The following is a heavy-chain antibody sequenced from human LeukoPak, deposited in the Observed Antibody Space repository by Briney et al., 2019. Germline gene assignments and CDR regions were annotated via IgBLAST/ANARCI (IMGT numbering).Heavy chain of an antibody. CDR3: ARVNWNYDDYYYYMDV. V-gene: IGHV4-61*02. J-gene: IGHJ6*03. Sequence: SETLSLTCTVSGGSISSGSYYWSWIRRPAGKGLEWIGRIYTSGSTNYNPSLKSRVTISVDTSKNQFSLKLSSVTAADTAVYYCARVNWNYDDYYYYMDVWGKGTTVTASS. CDR2: IYTSGST. CDR1: GGSISSGSYY. D-gene: IGHD1-7*01.